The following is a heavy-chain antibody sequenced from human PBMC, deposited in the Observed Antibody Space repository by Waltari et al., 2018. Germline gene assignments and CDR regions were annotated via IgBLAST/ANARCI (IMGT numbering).Heavy chain of an antibody. J-gene: IGHJ6*03. CDR2: INPNSGGT. D-gene: IGHD2-21*02. CDR3: ARDGYGGNSLGYYYYYYMDV. Sequence: QVQLVQSGAEVKKPGASVKVSCKASGYTFTGYYMHWGRQAPGQGLGWMGWINPNSGGTNYAQKFQGRVTMTRDTSISTAYMELSRLRSDDTAVYYCARDGYGGNSLGYYYYYYMDVWGKGTTVTVSS. CDR1: GYTFTGYY. V-gene: IGHV1-2*02.